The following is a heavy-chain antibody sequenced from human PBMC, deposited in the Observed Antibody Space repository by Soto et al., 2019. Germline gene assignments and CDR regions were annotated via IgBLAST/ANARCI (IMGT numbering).Heavy chain of an antibody. D-gene: IGHD3-9*01. CDR2: IYDSGST. V-gene: IGHV4-59*01. Sequence: SETLSLTCTVSGGSISSYYWSWIRQPPGKGLEWIGYIYDSGSTNYNPSLKSRVTISVDTSKNQFSLKLSSVTAADTAVYYCARNNYDILTGALAYYYYYMDVWGKGTTVTVSS. J-gene: IGHJ6*03. CDR3: ARNNYDILTGALAYYYYYMDV. CDR1: GGSISSYY.